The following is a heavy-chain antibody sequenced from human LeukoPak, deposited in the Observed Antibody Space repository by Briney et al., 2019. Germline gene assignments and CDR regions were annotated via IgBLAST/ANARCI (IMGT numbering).Heavy chain of an antibody. CDR3: ARGRDYYDTSGYPTFHY. V-gene: IGHV4-59*01. Sequence: SETLSLTCTVSGGSISSYYWSWIRQPPGKGLEWIGYIYYSGSTNHNPSLKSRVTISVDTSKNQLSLKLTSVLAADTAVYYCARGRDYYDTSGYPTFHYWGQGTLVTVSS. CDR2: IYYSGST. CDR1: GGSISSYY. D-gene: IGHD3-22*01. J-gene: IGHJ4*02.